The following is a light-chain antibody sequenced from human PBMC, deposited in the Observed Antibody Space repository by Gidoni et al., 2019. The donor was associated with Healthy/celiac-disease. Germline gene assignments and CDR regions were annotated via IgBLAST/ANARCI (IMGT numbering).Light chain of an antibody. CDR3: QQYGSSPRKKT. V-gene: IGKV3-20*01. CDR1: QSVSSSY. J-gene: IGKJ1*01. CDR2: GAS. Sequence: IVLTQSPGTLSLSPGERATLSCRASQSVSSSYLAWYQQKPGQAPRLLIYGASSRATGIPDRFSGSGSGTDFTLTISRLEPEDFAVYYCQQYGSSPRKKTFXQXTKVEIK.